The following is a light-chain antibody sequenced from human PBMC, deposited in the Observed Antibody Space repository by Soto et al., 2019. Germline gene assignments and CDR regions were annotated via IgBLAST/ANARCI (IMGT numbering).Light chain of an antibody. Sequence: EIQMTQSPSSLSASVGARVTITCRASQGISNYLAWYQQKPGKVPKLLIYGASTLQSGVPSRLSGSGSGTDFTRIINSLQPEDVATYYCQKYDSAPWTFGQGTKVEI. CDR2: GAS. CDR1: QGISNY. CDR3: QKYDSAPWT. V-gene: IGKV1-27*01. J-gene: IGKJ1*01.